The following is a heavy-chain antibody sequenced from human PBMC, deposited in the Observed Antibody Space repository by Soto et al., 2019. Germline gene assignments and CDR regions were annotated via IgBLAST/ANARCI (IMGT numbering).Heavy chain of an antibody. CDR2: ISYDGSNK. CDR3: ARGGRIAAAGGNDY. J-gene: IGHJ4*02. V-gene: IGHV3-30-3*01. Sequence: PGGSLRLSCAASGFTFSSYAMHWVRQAPGKGLEWVAVISYDGSNKYYADSVKGRFTISRDNSKNTLYLQMNSLRAEDTAVYYCARGGRIAAAGGNDYWGQGTLVTVSS. CDR1: GFTFSSYA. D-gene: IGHD6-13*01.